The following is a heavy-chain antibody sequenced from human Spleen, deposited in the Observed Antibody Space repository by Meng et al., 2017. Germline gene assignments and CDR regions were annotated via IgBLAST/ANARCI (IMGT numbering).Heavy chain of an antibody. D-gene: IGHD6-19*01. V-gene: IGHV1-69*05. J-gene: IGHJ6*02. CDR2: IIPIFGTA. CDR1: GGTFSSYA. Sequence: SVKVSCKASGGTFSSYAISWVRQAPGQGLEWMGGIIPIFGTANYAQKFQGRVTITTDESTSTAYMELSSLRSEDRAVYYGARDPRQGETRGWSRADYYGRDVWGQGTRSPSP. CDR3: ARDPRQGETRGWSRADYYGRDV.